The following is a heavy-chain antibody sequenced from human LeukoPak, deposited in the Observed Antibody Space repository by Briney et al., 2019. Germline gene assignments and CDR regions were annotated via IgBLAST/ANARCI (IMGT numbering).Heavy chain of an antibody. CDR2: ISGSGGST. CDR1: GFTFSSYG. D-gene: IGHD3-16*01. CDR3: ARDGGWPYRCYFDF. V-gene: IGHV3-23*01. Sequence: GGSLRLSCAASGFTFSSYGMSWVRQAPGKGLEWVSAISGSGGSTYYADSVKGRFTISRDNSKNSLYLQMNSLRAEDTAVYHCARDGGWPYRCYFDFWGQGTLVTVSS. J-gene: IGHJ4*02.